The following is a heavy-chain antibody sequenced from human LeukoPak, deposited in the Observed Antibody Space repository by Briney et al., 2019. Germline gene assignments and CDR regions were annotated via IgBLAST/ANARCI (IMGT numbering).Heavy chain of an antibody. J-gene: IGHJ4*02. CDR2: IKQDGSDK. CDR3: VRDWGYDSSGYWQKYFDT. Sequence: PGGSLRLSCAASRFIFSSYWMSWVRQAPGKGLEWVANIKQDGSDKYYADSVKGRFTISRDNAKNTLYLQMNSLRAEDTAVYYCVRDWGYDSSGYWQKYFDTWGQGTLVTVSS. CDR1: RFIFSSYW. V-gene: IGHV3-7*01. D-gene: IGHD3-22*01.